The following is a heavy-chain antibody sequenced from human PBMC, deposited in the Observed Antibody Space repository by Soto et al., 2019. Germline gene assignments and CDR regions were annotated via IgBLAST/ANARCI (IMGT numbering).Heavy chain of an antibody. D-gene: IGHD5-18*01. Sequence: EVQLVESGGGLVQPGGSLRLSCAASGFTFSSYSMNWVRQAPGKGLEWVSYISSSSSTIYYADSVKGRFTISRDNAKNSLYLQMNSLRAEDTAVYYCAKEGYSVYYYYMDVWGKGTTVTVSS. V-gene: IGHV3-48*01. J-gene: IGHJ6*03. CDR3: AKEGYSVYYYYMDV. CDR2: ISSSSSTI. CDR1: GFTFSSYS.